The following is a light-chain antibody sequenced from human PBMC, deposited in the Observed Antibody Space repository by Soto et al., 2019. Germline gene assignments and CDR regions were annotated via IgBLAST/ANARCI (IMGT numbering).Light chain of an antibody. Sequence: QSALTQPASVSGSPGQSITISCTGTSSDVGGYNYVSWYQQHPGKAPKLMIYEVSNRPSGVSNRFSGSKSVNTASLTISGLQAEDEAEYYCSSYTSSSTTYVVFGGGTQLTVL. CDR2: EVS. V-gene: IGLV2-14*01. CDR1: SSDVGGYNY. CDR3: SSYTSSSTTYVV. J-gene: IGLJ2*01.